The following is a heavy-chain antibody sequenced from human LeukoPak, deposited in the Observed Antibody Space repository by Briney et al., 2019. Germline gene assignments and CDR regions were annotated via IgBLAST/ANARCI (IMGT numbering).Heavy chain of an antibody. D-gene: IGHD5-18*01. CDR3: AKREYTYGYDCFDY. V-gene: IGHV3-23*01. CDR2: ISGSGGST. Sequence: PGGSLRLSCAASGFTFSNYSMSWVRQAPGKGLDWVSAISGSGGSTYYADSVKGRFTISRDNSKNTLYLQMNSLRAEDTAVYYCAKREYTYGYDCFDYWGQGTLVTVSS. CDR1: GFTFSNYS. J-gene: IGHJ4*02.